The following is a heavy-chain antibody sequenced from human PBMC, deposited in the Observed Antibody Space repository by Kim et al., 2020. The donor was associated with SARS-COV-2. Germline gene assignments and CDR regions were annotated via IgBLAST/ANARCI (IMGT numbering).Heavy chain of an antibody. V-gene: IGHV3-13*01. J-gene: IGHJ6*02. CDR2: IGTAGDT. CDR1: GFTFSSYD. CDR3: ARVGPIYSGDYGMDV. Sequence: GGSLRLSCAASGFTFSSYDMHWVRQATGKGLEWVSAIGTAGDTYYPGSVKGRFTISRENAKNSLYLQMNSLRAGDTAVYYCARVGPIYSGDYGMDVWGQGTTVTVSS. D-gene: IGHD5-12*01.